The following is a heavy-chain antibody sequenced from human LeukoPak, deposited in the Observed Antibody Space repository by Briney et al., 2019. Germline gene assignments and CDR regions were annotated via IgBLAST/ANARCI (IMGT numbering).Heavy chain of an antibody. Sequence: PGGSLRLSCAASGFTFSSYAMSWVRQAPGKGQEWVSSISGSGGSTFYADSVKGRFTISRDNSKDTLYLQMSSLRADDTAVYYCAKVPVRGVIITNFDYWGQGTLVTVSS. CDR3: AKVPVRGVIITNFDY. D-gene: IGHD3-10*02. CDR1: GFTFSSYA. V-gene: IGHV3-23*01. CDR2: ISGSGGST. J-gene: IGHJ4*02.